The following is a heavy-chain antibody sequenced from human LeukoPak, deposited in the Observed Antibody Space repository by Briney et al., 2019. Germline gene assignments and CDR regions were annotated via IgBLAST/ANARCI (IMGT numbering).Heavy chain of an antibody. CDR3: ARLKQYFDWTWAIYFDY. CDR1: GYSFTSYW. CDR2: IYPGDSDT. V-gene: IGHV5-51*01. J-gene: IGHJ4*02. Sequence: GESLKISCKGSGYSFTSYWIGWVRRMPGKGLEWMGIIYPGDSDTRYSPSFQGQVTISADKSISTAYLQWSSLKASDTAMYYCARLKQYFDWTWAIYFDYWGQGTLVTVSS. D-gene: IGHD3-9*01.